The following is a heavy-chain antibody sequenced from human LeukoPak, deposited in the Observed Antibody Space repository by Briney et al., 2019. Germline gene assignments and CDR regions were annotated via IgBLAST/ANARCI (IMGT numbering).Heavy chain of an antibody. V-gene: IGHV4-31*03. J-gene: IGHJ6*02. CDR2: IYYSGST. CDR1: GGSISSGGYY. CDR3: VSSSDYVQPLYYYYGMDV. D-gene: IGHD4-17*01. Sequence: SETLSLTCTVSGGSISSGGYYWSWIRQHPGKGLEWIGYIYYSGSTYYNPSLKSRVTISVDTSKNQFSLKLSSVTAADTAVYYCVSSSDYVQPLYYYYGMDVWGQGTTVTVSS.